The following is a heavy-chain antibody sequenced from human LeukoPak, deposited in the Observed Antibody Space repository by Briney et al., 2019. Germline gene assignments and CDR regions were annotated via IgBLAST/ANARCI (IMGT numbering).Heavy chain of an antibody. D-gene: IGHD6-19*01. J-gene: IGHJ4*02. CDR2: FYHGGST. Sequence: SETLSLTCAVSGGSISSGGYSLSWIRQPPGKGLEWIGYFYHGGSTYYNPSLKSRVTISVDRSKNQFSLKLSSVTAADTAVYYCARGSSGWYNYWGQGTLVTVSS. V-gene: IGHV4-30-2*01. CDR1: GGSISSGGYS. CDR3: ARGSSGWYNY.